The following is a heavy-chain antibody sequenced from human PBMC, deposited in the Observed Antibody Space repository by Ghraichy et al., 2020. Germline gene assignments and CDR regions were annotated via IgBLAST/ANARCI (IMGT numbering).Heavy chain of an antibody. CDR2: ISAYNGNT. Sequence: ASVKVSCKASGYTFTSYGISWVRQAPGQGLEWMGWISAYNGNTNYAQKLQGRVTMTTDTSTSTAYMELRSLRSDDTAVYYCARDGRGSYDSSGYYPLDYWGQGTLVTVSS. D-gene: IGHD3-22*01. V-gene: IGHV1-18*04. J-gene: IGHJ4*02. CDR1: GYTFTSYG. CDR3: ARDGRGSYDSSGYYPLDY.